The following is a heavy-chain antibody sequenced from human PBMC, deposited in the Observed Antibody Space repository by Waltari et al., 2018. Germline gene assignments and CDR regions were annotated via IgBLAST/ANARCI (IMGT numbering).Heavy chain of an antibody. Sequence: EVQLVESGGDLVQPGGSLRLSCATSGLTFSSDWMHWVRQPSGKGLVWVSLISPDGTKTYYADSVKGRFSISRDNAKNTLYLQMNTLKVEDTATYYCVRNDGSVYGKFDCWGQGTPVTVSS. CDR3: VRNDGSVYGKFDC. D-gene: IGHD1-1*01. J-gene: IGHJ4*02. CDR1: GLTFSSDW. V-gene: IGHV3-74*01. CDR2: ISPDGTKT.